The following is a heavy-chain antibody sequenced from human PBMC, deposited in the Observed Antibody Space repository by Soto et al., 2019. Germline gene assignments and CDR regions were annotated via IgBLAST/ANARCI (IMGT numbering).Heavy chain of an antibody. CDR2: ISYDGSNK. CDR1: GFTFSSYG. D-gene: IGHD2-15*01. Sequence: PGGSLRLSCAASGFTFSSYGMHWVRQVRGKGLEWVAVISYDGSNKYYADSVKGRFTISRDNSKNTLYLQMNSLRAEDTAVYYCAKDRGRLVEYFQHWGQGTLVTVSS. J-gene: IGHJ1*01. V-gene: IGHV3-30*18. CDR3: AKDRGRLVEYFQH.